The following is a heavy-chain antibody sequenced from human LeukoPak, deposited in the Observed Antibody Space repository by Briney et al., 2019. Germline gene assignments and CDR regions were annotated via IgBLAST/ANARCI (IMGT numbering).Heavy chain of an antibody. V-gene: IGHV1-24*01. CDR1: GYTLNELF. Sequence: ASVKVSCKVSGYTLNELFMHWVRQAPGKGLAWMGGFDPEDGETIYAQKFQGRVTMTRDTSTSSVYMELTILRSEDTAVYYCAREGTFSSPRNWFDPWGQGALVTVSS. D-gene: IGHD6-13*01. CDR2: FDPEDGET. CDR3: AREGTFSSPRNWFDP. J-gene: IGHJ5*02.